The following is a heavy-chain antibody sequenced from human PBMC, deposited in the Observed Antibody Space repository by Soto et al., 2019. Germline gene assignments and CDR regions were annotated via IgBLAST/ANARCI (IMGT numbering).Heavy chain of an antibody. CDR3: ARDLTDIMITFGGVKSAFDY. D-gene: IGHD3-16*01. J-gene: IGHJ4*02. CDR2: ISAYNGNT. CDR1: GYTFTSYG. Sequence: QVPLVQSGAEVKKPGASVKVSCKASGYTFTSYGISWVRQAPGQGLEWMGWISAYNGNTNYAQKLQGRVTMTTDTSTSTAYMELRSLRSDDTAVYYCARDLTDIMITFGGVKSAFDYWGQGTLVTVSS. V-gene: IGHV1-18*01.